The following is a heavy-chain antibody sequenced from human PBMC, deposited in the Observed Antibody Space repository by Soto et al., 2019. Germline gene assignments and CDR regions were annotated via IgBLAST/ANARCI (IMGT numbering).Heavy chain of an antibody. V-gene: IGHV1-46*01. CDR2: INPSGGST. D-gene: IGHD6-19*01. CDR1: GYTFTSYY. Sequence: ASVKVSCQASGYTFTSYYMHWVRQAPGQGLEWMGIINPSGGSTSYAQKFQGRVTMTRDTSTSTVYMELSSLRSEDTAVYYCARYSSGWHFDYWGQGTLVTVSS. CDR3: ARYSSGWHFDY. J-gene: IGHJ4*02.